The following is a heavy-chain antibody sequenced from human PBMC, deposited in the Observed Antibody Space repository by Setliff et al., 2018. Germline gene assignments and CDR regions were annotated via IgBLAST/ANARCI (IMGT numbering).Heavy chain of an antibody. CDR1: GFSITNGYY. D-gene: IGHD5-12*01. Sequence: SETLSLTCAVSGFSITNGYYWGWIRQSPGRGLEWIANIFQSGITFYNPSLKSRVTMSLDTSQNQFSLKLRSVTAADTAVYFCARLGGLLVATMPFDYWGQGTLVTVSS. CDR3: ARLGGLLVATMPFDY. CDR2: IFQSGIT. V-gene: IGHV4-38-2*01. J-gene: IGHJ4*02.